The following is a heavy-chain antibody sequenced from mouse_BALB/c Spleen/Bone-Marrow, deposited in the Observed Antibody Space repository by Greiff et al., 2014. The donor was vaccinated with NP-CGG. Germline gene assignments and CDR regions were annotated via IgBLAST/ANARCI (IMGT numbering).Heavy chain of an antibody. Sequence: EAQLVESGGGLVQPGGSRKLSCAASGFTFSSFGMHWVRQAPERGLEWVAYISSGSSTIFYADTVKGRFTISRVNPKNTLFLQMTSLSSEDTAMYYCARGGNWEDFDYWGQGTTLTVSS. CDR2: ISSGSSTI. CDR1: GFTFSSFG. D-gene: IGHD4-1*01. V-gene: IGHV5-17*02. J-gene: IGHJ2*01. CDR3: ARGGNWEDFDY.